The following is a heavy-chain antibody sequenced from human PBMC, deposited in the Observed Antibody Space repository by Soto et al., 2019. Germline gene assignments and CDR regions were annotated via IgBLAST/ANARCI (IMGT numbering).Heavy chain of an antibody. D-gene: IGHD6-25*01. J-gene: IGHJ5*02. CDR3: ARGAGYSSDWFDP. CDR2: ISYDGSNK. Sequence: QVQLVESGGGVVQPGRSLRLSCAASGFTFSSYAMHWVRQAPGKGLEWVAVISYDGSNKYYADSVKGRFTISRDNSKNTLYLQMNSLRAEDTAVYYCARGAGYSSDWFDPWGQGTLVNVSS. V-gene: IGHV3-30-3*01. CDR1: GFTFSSYA.